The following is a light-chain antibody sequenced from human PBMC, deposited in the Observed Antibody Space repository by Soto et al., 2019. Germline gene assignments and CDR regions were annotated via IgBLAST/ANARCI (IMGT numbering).Light chain of an antibody. CDR1: SSNIGAGYY. J-gene: IGLJ2*01. Sequence: QSVLTQPPSVSGAPGQRVTSSCTGSSSNIGAGYYVHWYQQLPGTAPKLLIYGNSNRPSGVPDRFSGSKSGTSASLAITGLQAEDEADYYCQSYDSSLSVVVFGGGTKVTVL. CDR2: GNS. V-gene: IGLV1-40*01. CDR3: QSYDSSLSVVV.